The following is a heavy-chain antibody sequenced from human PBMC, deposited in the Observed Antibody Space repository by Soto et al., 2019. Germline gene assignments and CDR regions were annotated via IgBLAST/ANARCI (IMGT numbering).Heavy chain of an antibody. D-gene: IGHD3-22*01. J-gene: IGHJ4*02. CDR3: ARGIYDSSGYYTGLDY. CDR1: GFTFSSYD. Sequence: EVQLVESGGGLVQPGGSLRLSCAASGFTFSSYDMHWVRHATGKGLEWVSAIGTAGDTYYPGSVKGRFTISRENAKNSLYLQMNSLRAGDTAVYYCARGIYDSSGYYTGLDYWGQGTLVTVSS. V-gene: IGHV3-13*01. CDR2: IGTAGDT.